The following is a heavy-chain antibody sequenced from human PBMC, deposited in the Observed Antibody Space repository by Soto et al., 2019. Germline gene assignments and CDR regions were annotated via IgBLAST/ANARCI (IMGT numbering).Heavy chain of an antibody. CDR2: ISGSGGST. Sequence: EVQLLESGGGLVQPGGSLRLSCAASGFTFSSYAMSWVRQAPGKGLEWVSAISGSGGSTYYADSVKGRFTISRDNSKNTLYLQMNSLRAEDTAVYYCAKSYYGSGSYYKSYFDYWGQGTLVTVSS. V-gene: IGHV3-23*01. J-gene: IGHJ4*02. CDR3: AKSYYGSGSYYKSYFDY. CDR1: GFTFSSYA. D-gene: IGHD3-10*01.